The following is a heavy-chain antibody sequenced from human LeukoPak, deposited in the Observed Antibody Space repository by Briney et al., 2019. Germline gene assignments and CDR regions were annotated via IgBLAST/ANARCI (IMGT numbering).Heavy chain of an antibody. CDR2: IKQDGSEK. V-gene: IGHV3-7*01. CDR1: GFTFSSFW. J-gene: IGHJ4*02. CDR3: ARNSGSYNFDY. D-gene: IGHD1-26*01. Sequence: PGGSLRLSCAASGFTFSSFWMSWVRQAPGKGLEWVANIKQDGSEKYYVDSVKGRFTISRDNAKNSVHLQMNSLRAEDTAVYYCARNSGSYNFDYWGQGTLVTVSS.